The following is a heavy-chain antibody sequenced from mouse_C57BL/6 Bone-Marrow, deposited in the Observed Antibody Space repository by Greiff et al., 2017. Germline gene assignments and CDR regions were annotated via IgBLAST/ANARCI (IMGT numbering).Heavy chain of an antibody. Sequence: EVKLLESEGGLVQPGRSLKLSCTASGFTFSDYYMAWVRQVPDKGLEWVATINYDGSSTYYPDSLKSLFIISRDNAKNILFLQMSSLKSEDTAEYCGARLRGGNYCDDWGQGTTRTVSS. CDR3: ARLRGGNYCDD. J-gene: IGHJ2*01. CDR2: INYDGSST. V-gene: IGHV5-16*01. D-gene: IGHD1-1*02. CDR1: GFTFSDYY.